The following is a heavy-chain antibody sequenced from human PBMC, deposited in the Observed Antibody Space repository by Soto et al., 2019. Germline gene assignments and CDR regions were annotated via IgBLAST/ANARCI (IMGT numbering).Heavy chain of an antibody. V-gene: IGHV3-30*18. CDR2: VSYDGSNK. J-gene: IGHJ6*03. CDR3: AKVLGSGGSGSTPGLYYYYYMDV. D-gene: IGHD3-10*01. Sequence: GGSLRLSCAASGVTFSSYVMHWVRQAPGKGLEWVAVVSYDGSNKYYADSVKGRFTISRDNSKNTLYLQMNSLRAEDTAVYYCAKVLGSGGSGSTPGLYYYYYMDVWGKGTTVTVSS. CDR1: GVTFSSYV.